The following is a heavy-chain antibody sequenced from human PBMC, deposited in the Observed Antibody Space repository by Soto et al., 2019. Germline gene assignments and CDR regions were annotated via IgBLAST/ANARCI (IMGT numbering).Heavy chain of an antibody. CDR1: GFTFSSYA. Sequence: GGSLRLSCAAPGFTFSSYAMSWVRQAPGKGLEWVPVISGSGGSTYYADSVKGRFTISRDNSKNTLYLQMNSLRAEDTAVYYCAKKIGYGSGENGPGDFWGQGTLVTVSS. D-gene: IGHD3-10*01. V-gene: IGHV3-23*01. J-gene: IGHJ4*02. CDR2: ISGSGGST. CDR3: AKKIGYGSGENGPGDF.